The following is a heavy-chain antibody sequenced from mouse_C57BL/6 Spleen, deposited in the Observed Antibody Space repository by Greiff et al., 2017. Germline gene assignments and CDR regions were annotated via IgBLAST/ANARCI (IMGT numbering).Heavy chain of an antibody. J-gene: IGHJ3*01. Sequence: QVHVKQSGAELARPGASVKLSCKASGYTFTSYGISWVKQRTGQGLEWIGEIYPRSGNTYYNEKFKGKATLTADKYSSTAYMELRSLTSEDSAVYFCARLITTVVEPFAYWGQGTLVTVSA. CDR2: IYPRSGNT. V-gene: IGHV1-81*01. D-gene: IGHD1-1*01. CDR3: ARLITTVVEPFAY. CDR1: GYTFTSYG.